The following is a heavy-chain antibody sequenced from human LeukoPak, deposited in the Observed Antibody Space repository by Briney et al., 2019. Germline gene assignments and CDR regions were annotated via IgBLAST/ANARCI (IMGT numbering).Heavy chain of an antibody. D-gene: IGHD6-13*01. V-gene: IGHV4-59*04. Sequence: SETLSLTCTVSGGSLSSDYRSWIRQPPGKGLEGIGNIYYSGSTYYNPSLKSRVTISVDTSSNQCSLKLTSVTAADTAVYYCARRGVYSGSWFDYWGQGTLVTVSS. CDR2: IYYSGST. J-gene: IGHJ4*02. CDR3: ARRGVYSGSWFDY. CDR1: GGSLSSDY.